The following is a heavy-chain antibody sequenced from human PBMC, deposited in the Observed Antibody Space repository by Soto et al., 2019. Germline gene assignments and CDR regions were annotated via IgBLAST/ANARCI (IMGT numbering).Heavy chain of an antibody. D-gene: IGHD2-2*01. CDR1: GGTFSSYA. CDR2: IIPIFGTA. V-gene: IGHV1-69*06. Sequence: QVQLVQSGAEVKKPGSSVKVSCKASGGTFSSYAISWVRQAPGQGLEWMGGIIPIFGTASYAQKFQGRVTITADKSTSTAYMELSSLRSEDTAVYYCARVIRSSTRYYYGMDVWGQGTTVTVSS. J-gene: IGHJ6*02. CDR3: ARVIRSSTRYYYGMDV.